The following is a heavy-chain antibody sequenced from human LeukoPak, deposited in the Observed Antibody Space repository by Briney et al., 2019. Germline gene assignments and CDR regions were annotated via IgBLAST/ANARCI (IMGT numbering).Heavy chain of an antibody. CDR3: ATTNDGGGYQWGDFFDL. Sequence: SVKVSCKASGGTSNSHAISWVRQAPGQGLEWMGRIIPNLGTTNRAQNFQDRVTLTADKSTNTAYMELTSLTSDDTAVYYCATTNDGGGYQWGDFFDLWGQGTLVTVSS. V-gene: IGHV1-69*04. CDR2: IIPNLGTT. CDR1: GGTSNSHA. J-gene: IGHJ4*02. D-gene: IGHD3-22*01.